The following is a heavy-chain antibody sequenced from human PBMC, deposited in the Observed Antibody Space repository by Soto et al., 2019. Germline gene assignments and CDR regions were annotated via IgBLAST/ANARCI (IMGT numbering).Heavy chain of an antibody. Sequence: QVQLQESGPGLVKPSQTLSLTCTVSGGSISSGGYYWSWIRQHPGKGLEWIGYIYYSGSTYYNPSLKSRVTISVDTSKNQFSLKLSSVTAADTAVYYCARGECGYSSSWEPLYWYFDLWGRGTLVTVSS. CDR2: IYYSGST. D-gene: IGHD6-13*01. CDR3: ARGECGYSSSWEPLYWYFDL. CDR1: GGSISSGGYY. V-gene: IGHV4-31*03. J-gene: IGHJ2*01.